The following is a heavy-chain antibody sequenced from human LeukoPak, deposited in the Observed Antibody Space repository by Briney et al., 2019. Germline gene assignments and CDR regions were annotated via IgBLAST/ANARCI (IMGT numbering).Heavy chain of an antibody. D-gene: IGHD3-22*01. CDR1: GGSISSSNW. Sequence: PSETLSLTCAVSGGSISSSNWWSWVRQPPGKGLEWIGEIYHSGSTNYNPSLKSRVTISVDKSKNQFSLKLSSVTAADTAVYYCATLRRQWLSIDYWDQGTLVTVSS. V-gene: IGHV4-4*02. J-gene: IGHJ4*02. CDR3: ATLRRQWLSIDY. CDR2: IYHSGST.